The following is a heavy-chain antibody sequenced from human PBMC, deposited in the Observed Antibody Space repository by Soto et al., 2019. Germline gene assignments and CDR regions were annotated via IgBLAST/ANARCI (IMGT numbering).Heavy chain of an antibody. Sequence: SETLSLTCAVYGGSFSGYYWSWIRQPPGKGLEWIGEINHSGSTNYNPSLKNRVTISVDTSKNQFSLKLSSVTAADTAVYYCARDGRDEGGLWGQGTLVTVSS. J-gene: IGHJ4*02. CDR2: INHSGST. CDR3: ARDGRDEGGL. V-gene: IGHV4-34*01. CDR1: GGSFSGYY. D-gene: IGHD2-15*01.